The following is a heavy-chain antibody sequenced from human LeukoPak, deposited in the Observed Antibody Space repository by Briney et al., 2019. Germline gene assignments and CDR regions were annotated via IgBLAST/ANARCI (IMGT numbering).Heavy chain of an antibody. D-gene: IGHD3-22*01. CDR3: ARENVTMIVVVISYYYYYGMDV. Sequence: ASVKVSCTASGYTFTGYYMHWVRQAPGQGLEWMGWINPNSGGTNYAQKFQGRVTMTRDTSISTAYMELSRLRSDDTAVYYCARENVTMIVVVISYYYYYGMDVWGQGTTVTVSS. J-gene: IGHJ6*02. V-gene: IGHV1-2*02. CDR1: GYTFTGYY. CDR2: INPNSGGT.